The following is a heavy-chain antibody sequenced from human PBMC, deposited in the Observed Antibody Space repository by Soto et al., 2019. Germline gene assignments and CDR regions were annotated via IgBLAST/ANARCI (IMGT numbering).Heavy chain of an antibody. J-gene: IGHJ5*02. Sequence: GASVKVSCKASGYTFTSHDINWMRQTTGQGLEWVGWMNPNSGHTNSAQKFQGRVTMTRDTSINTAYMELTNLRSEDTAIYYCASDMSTTWGQGTLVTVSS. CDR1: GYTFTSHD. CDR3: ASDMSTT. CDR2: MNPNSGHT. V-gene: IGHV1-8*01. D-gene: IGHD2-2*01.